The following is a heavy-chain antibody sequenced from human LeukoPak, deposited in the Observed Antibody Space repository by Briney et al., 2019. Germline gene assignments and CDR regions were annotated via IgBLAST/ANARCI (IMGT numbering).Heavy chain of an antibody. J-gene: IGHJ5*02. CDR2: INSDGSST. Sequence: GGSLRLSCAASGFTFSSYWMHWVRQAPGKGLVWVSRINSDGSSTNYVDSVKGRFTISRDNAKNTLYLQMNSLRAEDTAVYYCARDRGDDYGDPNWFDPWGQGTLVTVSS. V-gene: IGHV3-74*01. CDR3: ARDRGDDYGDPNWFDP. D-gene: IGHD4-17*01. CDR1: GFTFSSYW.